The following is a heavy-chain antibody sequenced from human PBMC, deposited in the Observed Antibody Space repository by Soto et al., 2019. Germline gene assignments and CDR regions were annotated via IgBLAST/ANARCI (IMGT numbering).Heavy chain of an antibody. CDR2: IIPIFGTA. Sequence: SVKVSSPASGGPFISYASTWVRQAPGQGLEWMGGIIPIFGTANYAQKFQGRVTITADESTSTAYMELSSLRSEDTAVYYCARKDIVVVPDDPIYYYYYGMDVWGQGTTVTVSS. D-gene: IGHD2-2*01. CDR3: ARKDIVVVPDDPIYYYYYGMDV. V-gene: IGHV1-69*01. J-gene: IGHJ6*02. CDR1: GGPFISYA.